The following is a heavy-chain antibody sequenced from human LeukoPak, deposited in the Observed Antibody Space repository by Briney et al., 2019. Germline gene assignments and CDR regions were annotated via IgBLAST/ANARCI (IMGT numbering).Heavy chain of an antibody. Sequence: SETLSLTCTVSGGSISGYYWSWIRQPAGKGLEWIARIYTSGSTNYNPSLKSRVTLSVDTSKNQFSLKLSSVTAADTAVYYCARGGGVGAYFDYWGQGTLVTVSS. CDR3: ARGGGVGAYFDY. D-gene: IGHD1-26*01. J-gene: IGHJ4*02. CDR1: GGSISGYY. CDR2: IYTSGST. V-gene: IGHV4-4*07.